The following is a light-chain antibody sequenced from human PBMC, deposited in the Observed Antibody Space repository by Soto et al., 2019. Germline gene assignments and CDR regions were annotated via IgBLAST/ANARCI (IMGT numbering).Light chain of an antibody. CDR3: QQYLVYPFT. V-gene: IGKV1-16*01. Sequence: DVQMTQSPSSLSASIGDRVTITCRASQDINTYLAWFQQKPGKAPKCLINAASTLQSGVSSRFSASGSRTDFTLTISSLQPEDLATYYGQQYLVYPFTFGPGTNVALK. J-gene: IGKJ3*01. CDR1: QDINTY. CDR2: AAS.